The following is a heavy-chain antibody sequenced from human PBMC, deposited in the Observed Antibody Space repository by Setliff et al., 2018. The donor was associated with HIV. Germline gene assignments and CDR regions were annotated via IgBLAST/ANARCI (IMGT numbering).Heavy chain of an antibody. CDR1: GYTFIGDY. CDR2: INPNSGGT. J-gene: IGHJ3*02. D-gene: IGHD5-12*01. Sequence: GASVKVSCKASGYTFIGDYMHWVRQAPGQGLEWMGWINPNSGGTNFAQKFQGRVTMTWDTSISTAYMELSRLRSDDTAVYYFARGGLATGAFDIWGQGTMVTVSS. V-gene: IGHV1-2*02. CDR3: ARGGLATGAFDI.